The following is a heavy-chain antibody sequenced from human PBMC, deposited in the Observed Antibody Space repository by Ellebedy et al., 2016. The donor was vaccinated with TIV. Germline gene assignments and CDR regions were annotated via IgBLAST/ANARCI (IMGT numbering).Heavy chain of an antibody. D-gene: IGHD4-17*01. CDR3: ATDGSYGDYLSPTHAFVI. CDR2: INQDGSEK. CDR1: RFSFSSYW. V-gene: IGHV3-7*01. Sequence: GESLKISCAASRFSFSSYWMSWVRQAPGKGLEWVANINQDGSEKHYVDSVKGRFPISIDNAKNSLYLQMNSLRVEDKAVYYCATDGSYGDYLSPTHAFVIWGQGTMVTVSS. J-gene: IGHJ3*02.